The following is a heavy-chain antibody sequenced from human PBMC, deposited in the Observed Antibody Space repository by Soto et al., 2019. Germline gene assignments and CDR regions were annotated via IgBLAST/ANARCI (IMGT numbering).Heavy chain of an antibody. CDR1: GYTLISYG. V-gene: IGHV1-18*04. D-gene: IGHD3-3*01. Sequence: QVQLVQSGPEVKKPGASVKVSCKASGYTLISYGVSWVRQAPGQGLEWMGWISGYSGNTNYAQKFQGRVTMTRDTATNKAYMELGSLTSDDPAVYSCATGGGMTLFGELIENWFDPWGQGTLVTVSS. CDR2: ISGYSGNT. J-gene: IGHJ5*02. CDR3: ATGGGMTLFGELIENWFDP.